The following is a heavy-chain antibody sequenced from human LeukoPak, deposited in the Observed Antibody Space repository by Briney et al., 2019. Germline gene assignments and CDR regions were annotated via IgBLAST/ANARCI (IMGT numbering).Heavy chain of an antibody. CDR2: ISYDGSNK. CDR1: GFTFSSYA. Sequence: PGGSLRLSCAASGFTFSSYAMHWVRQAPGKGLEWVAVISYDGSNKYYADSVKGRFTISRDNSKNTLYLQVNSLRAEDTAVYYCTKNRDARPDYCFDYWGQGTLVTVSS. V-gene: IGHV3-30*18. CDR3: TKNRDARPDYCFDY. D-gene: IGHD2/OR15-2a*01. J-gene: IGHJ4*02.